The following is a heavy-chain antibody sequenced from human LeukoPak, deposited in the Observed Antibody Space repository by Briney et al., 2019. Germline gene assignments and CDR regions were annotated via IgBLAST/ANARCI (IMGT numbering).Heavy chain of an antibody. CDR1: GFTFSSYS. Sequence: GGSLRLSCAASGFTFSSYSMNWVRQAPGKGLEWVSYISSSSSTIYYADSVKGRFTISRDNSKNTLYLQMNSLRAEDTAVYYCAEDRRKVVAASFDYWGQGTLVTVSS. CDR2: ISSSSSTI. D-gene: IGHD2-15*01. J-gene: IGHJ4*02. V-gene: IGHV3-48*01. CDR3: AEDRRKVVAASFDY.